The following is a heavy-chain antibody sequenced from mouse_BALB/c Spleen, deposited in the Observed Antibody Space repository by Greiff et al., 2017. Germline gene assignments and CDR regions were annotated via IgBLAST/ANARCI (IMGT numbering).Heavy chain of an antibody. CDR2: ISYSGST. CDR3: ALGGYYYAMDY. V-gene: IGHV3-2*02. D-gene: IGHD2-2*01. Sequence: ESGPGLVKPSQSLSLTCTVTGYSITSDYAWNWIRQFPGNKLEWMGYISYSGSTSYNPSLKSRISITRDTSKNQFFLQLNSVTTEDTATYYCALGGYYYAMDYWGQGTSVTVSS. CDR1: GYSITSDYA. J-gene: IGHJ4*01.